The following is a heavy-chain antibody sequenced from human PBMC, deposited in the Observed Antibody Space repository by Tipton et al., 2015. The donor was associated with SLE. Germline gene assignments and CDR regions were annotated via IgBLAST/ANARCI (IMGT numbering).Heavy chain of an antibody. J-gene: IGHJ4*02. CDR1: GYSITYDHN. Sequence: TLSLTCAVSGYSITYDHNWGWIRQPPGKGLEWVGSIHHSGKTYYNPSLKSRVTMSVDTSKNHLSLNLSSVTAADTAVYYCARHASRRSGSYNEIDYWGQGTLITVSS. CDR2: IHHSGKT. D-gene: IGHD3-10*01. CDR3: ARHASRRSGSYNEIDY. V-gene: IGHV4-38-2*01.